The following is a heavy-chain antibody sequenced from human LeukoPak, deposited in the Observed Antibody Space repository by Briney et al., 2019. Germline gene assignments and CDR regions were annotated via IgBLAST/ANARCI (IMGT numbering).Heavy chain of an antibody. CDR2: VHFSGST. J-gene: IGHJ4*02. D-gene: IGHD3-22*01. CDR3: TRDESSRDDSGGYHY. V-gene: IGHV4-4*07. Sequence: PSETLSLTCAVSSASVTSHHWAWIRHRAGTGLEWVGRVHFSGSTNYNPSLRSRVAISLDKSRNEVSLTLKSVSAADTAVYYCTRDESSRDDSGGYHYWGRGVLVTVSS. CDR1: SASVTSHH.